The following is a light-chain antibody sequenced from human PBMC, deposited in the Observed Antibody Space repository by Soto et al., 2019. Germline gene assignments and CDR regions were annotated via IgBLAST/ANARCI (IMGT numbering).Light chain of an antibody. V-gene: IGKV3-15*01. CDR1: QSVSSN. CDR2: GAS. J-gene: IGKJ2*01. CDR3: QQYNNWPYT. Sequence: EILMTQSPATLSVSPGERATLSCRASQSVSSNLAWYQQNPGQAPRLLIYGASTRATGIPARFSGSGSGTEFTLTISSLQSEDFAVYYCQQYNNWPYTFGQGTKLEIK.